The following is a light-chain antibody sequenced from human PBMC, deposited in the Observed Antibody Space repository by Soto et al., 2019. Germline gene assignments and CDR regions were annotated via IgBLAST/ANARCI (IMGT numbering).Light chain of an antibody. CDR3: SLYTTSSTRVV. J-gene: IGLJ2*01. CDR2: EVN. Sequence: QSVLTQPPSVSGSPGQSVTISCTGTSSDVGNYNRVSWYQQPPGTAPKLIIYEVNNRPSGVPDRFSGSKSGNTASLTISGLQAEDEANYFCSLYTTSSTRVVFVGGTKLTVL. CDR1: SSDVGNYNR. V-gene: IGLV2-18*01.